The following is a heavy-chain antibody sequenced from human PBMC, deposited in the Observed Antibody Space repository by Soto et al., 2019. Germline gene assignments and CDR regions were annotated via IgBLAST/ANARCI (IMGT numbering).Heavy chain of an antibody. CDR2: IYYGGST. CDR3: ARVLTGRPPDWYFET. Sequence: QVELQESGPGLVKPSRTLSLTCTVSGGSINSGDYYWSWVRQPPGKGLEWIGYIYYGGSTRYNGALKRRITISIDASKNQFSLSLSSVSAADTAVYYAARVLTGRPPDWYFETWGRGTLVTVSS. V-gene: IGHV4-30-4*01. CDR1: GGSINSGDYY. J-gene: IGHJ4*02. D-gene: IGHD2-2*01.